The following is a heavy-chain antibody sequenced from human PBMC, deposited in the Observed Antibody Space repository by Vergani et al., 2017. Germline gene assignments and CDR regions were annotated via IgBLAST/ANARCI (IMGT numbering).Heavy chain of an antibody. J-gene: IGHJ2*01. CDR2: IYNSGNG. CDR1: GDSIISRSYY. D-gene: IGHD3-16*01. CDR3: ASGKYYSDSTSHFRGRYFDV. Sequence: QMQLQELGPGLVKASETLSLTCTVPGDSIISRSYYWGWIRQPPGKGLEWIGSIYNSGNGVSSSSLKSRVTISADTSKNQFSLRLTSVTAADTAVYYCASGKYYSDSTSHFRGRYFDVWGRGTLVTVPS. V-gene: IGHV4-39*01.